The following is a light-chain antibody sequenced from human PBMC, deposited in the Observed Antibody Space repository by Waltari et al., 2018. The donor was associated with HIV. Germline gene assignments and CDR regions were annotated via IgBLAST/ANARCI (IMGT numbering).Light chain of an antibody. J-gene: IGLJ3*02. Sequence: SYVLAQPPSVSVAPGQTARITCGGDNIGSKRLHWYQQKPGQAPLLVVYDDSDRPSGIPERFSGSNSGNTATLTISRVEAGDEADYYCQVWDSSSDDWVFGGGTKVTVL. V-gene: IGLV3-21*02. CDR1: NIGSKR. CDR3: QVWDSSSDDWV. CDR2: DDS.